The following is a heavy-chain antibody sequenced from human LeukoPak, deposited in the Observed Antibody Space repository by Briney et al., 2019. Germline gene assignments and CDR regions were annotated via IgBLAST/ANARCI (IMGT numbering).Heavy chain of an antibody. CDR1: GFTFSNYA. D-gene: IGHD1-7*01. Sequence: PGGSPRLSCAASGFTFSNYAMRWVRQAPGKGLEWVAGITGSGVKTAYADSVKGRFTISRDNSKNTLYLQMNSLRAEDTAVYYCAKGSASGTYYFDYWGQGILVFVSS. V-gene: IGHV3-23*01. CDR2: ITGSGVKT. J-gene: IGHJ4*02. CDR3: AKGSASGTYYFDY.